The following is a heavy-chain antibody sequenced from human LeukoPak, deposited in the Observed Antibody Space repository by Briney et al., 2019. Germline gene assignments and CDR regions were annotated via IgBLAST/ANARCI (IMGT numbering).Heavy chain of an antibody. CDR2: ISGSGGST. CDR1: GFTFSSYA. D-gene: IGHD2-8*01. CDR3: ARGPTNGQAFDY. J-gene: IGHJ4*02. V-gene: IGHV3-23*01. Sequence: GGSLRLSCAASGFTFSSYAMSWVRQAPGEGLEWVSAISGSGGSTYYADSVKGRFTISRDNSKNTLYLQMNSLRAEDTAVYYCARGPTNGQAFDYWGQGTLVSVSS.